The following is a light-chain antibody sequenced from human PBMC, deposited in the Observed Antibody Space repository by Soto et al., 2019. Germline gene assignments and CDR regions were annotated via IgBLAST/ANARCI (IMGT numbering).Light chain of an antibody. J-gene: IGLJ1*01. Sequence: QSVRTKAASVSGSPGQSITVSWPGTSSYVGVYEYVSWFQQHPGKAPNRIIYEVSHRPSGVSSRFSGSKSGNTASLTISGLQAEDEADYYCCSYAADSFTYVFGTGTKVTVL. CDR3: CSYAADSFTYV. CDR2: EVS. V-gene: IGLV2-14*01. CDR1: SSYVGVYEY.